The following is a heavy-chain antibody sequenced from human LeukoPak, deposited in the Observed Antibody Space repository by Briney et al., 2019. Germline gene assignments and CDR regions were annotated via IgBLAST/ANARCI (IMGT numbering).Heavy chain of an antibody. J-gene: IGHJ4*02. CDR1: GFTLSSNP. CDR2: ISSNGGST. D-gene: IGHD5-18*01. V-gene: IGHV3-64D*09. CDR3: VKARGIQLWLPGDY. Sequence: PGGSLRLSCSASGFTLSSNPMNWVRQAQGKGREFGSAISSNGGSTYYGDSVKGRFAISRDNSKNTLYLQMSSLRAEDTAVYYCVKARGIQLWLPGDYWGQGTLVTVSS.